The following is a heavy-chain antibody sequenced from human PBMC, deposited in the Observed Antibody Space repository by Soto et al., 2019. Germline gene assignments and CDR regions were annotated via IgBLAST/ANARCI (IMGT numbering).Heavy chain of an antibody. CDR3: AKDSGYQLPDNYFYYGLDV. J-gene: IGHJ6*02. D-gene: IGHD2-2*01. CDR1: GFTFSSYA. CDR2: ITGAGRFT. Sequence: PGGSLRLSCAASGFTFSSYALNWVRQAPGRGLEWVSAITGAGRFTYYADPVKGRFTISRDNVKNTLSLQMNSLRPEDTAVYYCAKDSGYQLPDNYFYYGLDVWGQGTTVTVSS. V-gene: IGHV3-23*01.